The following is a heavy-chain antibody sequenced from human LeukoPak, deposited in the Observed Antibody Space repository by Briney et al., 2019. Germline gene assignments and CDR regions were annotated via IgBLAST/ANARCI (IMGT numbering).Heavy chain of an antibody. J-gene: IGHJ4*02. CDR2: INPNSGGT. V-gene: IGHV1-2*02. CDR3: ASDQYFGDSSGYYDVDY. CDR1: GYTFTGYY. Sequence: ASVKVSCKASGYTFTGYYMHWVRQAPGQGLEWMGWINPNSGGTNYAQKFQGRVTMTRDTSISTAYMELSRLRSDDTAVYYCASDQYFGDSSGYYDVDYWGQGTLGTVSS. D-gene: IGHD3-22*01.